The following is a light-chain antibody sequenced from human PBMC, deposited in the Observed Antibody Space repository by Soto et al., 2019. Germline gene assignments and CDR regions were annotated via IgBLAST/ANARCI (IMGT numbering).Light chain of an antibody. CDR3: QLYGISPH. CDR2: GAS. CDR1: QSISNSY. J-gene: IGKJ5*01. Sequence: EIVLTQSPGTLSLSPGERATLSCRASQSISNSYLAWYQQKPGRAPRLLIYGASSRATGIPDRFSGSGSVTDFTLTINRLEPEDFAVYYCQLYGISPHFGQGTRLEIK. V-gene: IGKV3-20*01.